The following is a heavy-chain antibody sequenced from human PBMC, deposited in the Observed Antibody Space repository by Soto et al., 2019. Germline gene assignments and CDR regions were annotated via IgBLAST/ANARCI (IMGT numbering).Heavy chain of an antibody. CDR1: GCTFTNAW. CDR2: IKSKLDGGTT. Sequence: GGSLRLSCAASGCTFTNAWINWVRQAPGKGLEWVGRIKSKLDGGTTDFAASVKGRFAISRDDSTHMVYLQVTSLKTEDTAIYYCTTDSCMTTIVVRFDYWGHGTLVTVSS. D-gene: IGHD3-22*01. V-gene: IGHV3-15*07. CDR3: TTDSCMTTIVVRFDY. J-gene: IGHJ4*01.